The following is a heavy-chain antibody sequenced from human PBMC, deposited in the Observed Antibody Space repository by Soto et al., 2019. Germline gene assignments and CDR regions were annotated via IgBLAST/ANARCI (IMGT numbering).Heavy chain of an antibody. J-gene: IGHJ4*02. V-gene: IGHV3-30*18. Sequence: QVQLVESGGGVVQPGRSLRLSCAASGFTFSSYGMHWVRQAPGKGLEWVAVISYDGSNKYYADSVKGRFTISRDNSKNTLYLQMNSLRAEDTAVYYCAKDTYGDLDYWGQGTLVTVSS. D-gene: IGHD4-17*01. CDR2: ISYDGSNK. CDR1: GFTFSSYG. CDR3: AKDTYGDLDY.